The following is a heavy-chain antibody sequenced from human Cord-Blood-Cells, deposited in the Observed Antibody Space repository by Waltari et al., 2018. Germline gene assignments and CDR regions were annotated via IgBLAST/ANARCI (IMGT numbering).Heavy chain of an antibody. Sequence: QVQLVESGGGVVQPGRSLRLSCAAFGFTFSSYAMPWVRQAPGKGLEWVAVISYDGSNKYYADSVKGRFTISRDNSKNTLYLQMNSLRAEDTAVYYCARGITVYDAFDIWGQGTMVTVSS. CDR2: ISYDGSNK. CDR1: GFTFSSYA. CDR3: ARGITVYDAFDI. J-gene: IGHJ3*02. V-gene: IGHV3-30-3*01. D-gene: IGHD4-4*01.